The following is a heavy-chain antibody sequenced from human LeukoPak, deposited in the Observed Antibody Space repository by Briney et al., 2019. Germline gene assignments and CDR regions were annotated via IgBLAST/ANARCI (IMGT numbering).Heavy chain of an antibody. CDR1: GGSFSGYY. Sequence: SETLSLTRVVYGGSFSGYYWSWIRQPPGKGLEWIGEINHSGSTNYNPSLKSRVTISVDTSKNQFSLKLSSVTAADTAVYYCARGRIQLWSGNYYYGMDVWGKGTTVTVSS. V-gene: IGHV4-34*01. CDR2: INHSGST. J-gene: IGHJ6*04. CDR3: ARGRIQLWSGNYYYGMDV. D-gene: IGHD5-18*01.